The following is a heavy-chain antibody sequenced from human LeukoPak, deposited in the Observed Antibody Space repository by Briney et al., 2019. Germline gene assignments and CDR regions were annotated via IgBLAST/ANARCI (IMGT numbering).Heavy chain of an antibody. Sequence: GGSLRLSCAASGFTFSSYSMNWVRQAPGKGLEGVSYISSSSSTIYYADSVKGRFTISRDNAKNSLYLQMNSLRAEDTAVYCCAKDYDFWSGYGFDYWGQGTLVTVSS. CDR3: AKDYDFWSGYGFDY. V-gene: IGHV3-48*01. D-gene: IGHD3-3*01. J-gene: IGHJ4*02. CDR1: GFTFSSYS. CDR2: ISSSSSTI.